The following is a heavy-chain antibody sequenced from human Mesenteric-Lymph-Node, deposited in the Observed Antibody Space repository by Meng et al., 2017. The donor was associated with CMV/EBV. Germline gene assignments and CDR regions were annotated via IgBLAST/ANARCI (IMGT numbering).Heavy chain of an antibody. CDR2: FSRTNNYI. CDR3: ARDRGLSSSWSYFDY. D-gene: IGHD6-13*01. CDR1: GFTFSSYT. J-gene: IGHJ4*02. V-gene: IGHV3-21*01. Sequence: GGPLRLSCAASGFTFSSYTMNWVRQAPGKGLEWVASFSRTNNYIWYADSVKGRFTISRDNAKNSLHLQMDSLRVDDTAMYYCARDRGLSSSWSYFDYWGQGTLVTVSS.